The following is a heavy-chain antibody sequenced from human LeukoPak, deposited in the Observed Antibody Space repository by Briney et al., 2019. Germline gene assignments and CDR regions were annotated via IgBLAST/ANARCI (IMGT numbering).Heavy chain of an antibody. D-gene: IGHD1-26*01. Sequence: SETLSLTCAVYGGSFSGYYWSWIRQPPGKGLEWIGEINHSGSTNYNPSLKSRVTISVDTSKNQLSLKLSSVTAADTAVYYCARVGATPVDYWGQGTLVTVSS. J-gene: IGHJ4*02. CDR3: ARVGATPVDY. CDR2: INHSGST. V-gene: IGHV4-34*01. CDR1: GGSFSGYY.